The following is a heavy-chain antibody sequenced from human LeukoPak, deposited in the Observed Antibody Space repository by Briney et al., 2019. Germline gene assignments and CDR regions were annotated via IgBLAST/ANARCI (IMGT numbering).Heavy chain of an antibody. D-gene: IGHD4-11*01. Sequence: PGGSLRLSCVASGFTFSSYAMSWVRQAPAKGLESVSAISGSGDSTYYVDSVKGRFTISRDDSKHTLYLQMNSLRAEDTAVYYCAKTHDYSNYDMDWFDPWGQGTLVTVSS. J-gene: IGHJ5*02. CDR3: AKTHDYSNYDMDWFDP. V-gene: IGHV3-23*01. CDR2: ISGSGDST. CDR1: GFTFSSYA.